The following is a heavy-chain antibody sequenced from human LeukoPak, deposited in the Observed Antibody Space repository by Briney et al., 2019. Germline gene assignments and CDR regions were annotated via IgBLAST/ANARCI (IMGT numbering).Heavy chain of an antibody. V-gene: IGHV3-23*01. CDR3: ARGTPTTRDFDY. Sequence: GGSLRLSCAASGFTFSSHAMSWVRQAPGKGLEWVSSISGSGDNRNYADSVKGRFTISRDNAKNSLYLQMNSLRAEDTAVYYCARGTPTTRDFDYWGQGTLVTVSS. J-gene: IGHJ4*02. D-gene: IGHD4-11*01. CDR1: GFTFSSHA. CDR2: ISGSGDNR.